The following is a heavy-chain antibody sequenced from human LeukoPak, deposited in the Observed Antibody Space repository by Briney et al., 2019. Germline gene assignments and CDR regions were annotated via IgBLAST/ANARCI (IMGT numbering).Heavy chain of an antibody. D-gene: IGHD5-24*01. Sequence: GGSLRLSCAASGFTFSSYAMHWARQAPGKGLEWVAVISYDGNNKYYADSVKGRFTISRDNSKNTLYLQMNSLRAEDTAVYYCFLRDGPYNWFDPWGQGTLVTVSS. CDR1: GFTFSSYA. J-gene: IGHJ5*02. CDR2: ISYDGNNK. V-gene: IGHV3-30*01. CDR3: FLRDGPYNWFDP.